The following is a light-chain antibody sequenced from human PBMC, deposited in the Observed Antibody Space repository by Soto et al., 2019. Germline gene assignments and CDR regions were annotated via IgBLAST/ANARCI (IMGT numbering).Light chain of an antibody. J-gene: IGKJ4*02. CDR1: QGITNY. CDR2: SAS. Sequence: DIQMTQSPSSLSASVGDRVTITCRASQGITNYLAWYQQKPGKVPKLLIYSASTLQSAVPARFRGSGSGTDFTFTIISMQLEDVATYNYQNYNCGSRALTFGGGTKVEIK. CDR3: QNYNCGSRALT. V-gene: IGKV1-27*01.